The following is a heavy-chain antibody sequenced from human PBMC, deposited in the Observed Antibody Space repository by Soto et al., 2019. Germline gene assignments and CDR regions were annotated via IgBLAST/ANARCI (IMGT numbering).Heavy chain of an antibody. CDR1: GYSFTSYW. J-gene: IGHJ6*03. V-gene: IGHV5-51*01. D-gene: IGHD3-10*01. Sequence: GESLKISCKGSGYSFTSYWIGWVRQMPGKGLEWMGIIYPGDSDTRYSPSFQGQVTISADKSISTAYLQWSSLKASDTPMYYCERHGDDYYYYMDVWGKGTTVTVSS. CDR3: ERHGDDYYYYMDV. CDR2: IYPGDSDT.